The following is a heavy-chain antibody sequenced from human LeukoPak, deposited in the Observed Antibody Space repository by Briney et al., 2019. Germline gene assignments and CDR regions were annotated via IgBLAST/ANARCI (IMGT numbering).Heavy chain of an antibody. CDR2: ISSSGSTI. Sequence: GGSLRLSCAASGFTFSSYEMNWVRQAPGKGLEWVSYISSSGSTIYYADSVKGRFTISRDNAKNSLYLQMNSLRAEDTAVYYCARRRYSGSYFLVWGQGTLVTVSS. D-gene: IGHD1-26*01. J-gene: IGHJ4*02. V-gene: IGHV3-48*03. CDR1: GFTFSSYE. CDR3: ARRRYSGSYFLV.